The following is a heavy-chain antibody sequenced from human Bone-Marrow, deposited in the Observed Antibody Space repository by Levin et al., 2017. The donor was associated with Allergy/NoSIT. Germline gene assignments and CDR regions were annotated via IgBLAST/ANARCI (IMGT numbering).Heavy chain of an antibody. Sequence: GESLKISCAASGFTFSSYAMSWVRQAPGKGLEWVSAISGSGGSTYYADSVKGRFTISRDNSKNTLYLQMNSLRAEDTAVYYCAKPNRGCSSTSCYIYYYYYMDVWGKGTTVTVSS. D-gene: IGHD2-2*02. J-gene: IGHJ6*03. CDR3: AKPNRGCSSTSCYIYYYYYMDV. CDR1: GFTFSSYA. V-gene: IGHV3-23*01. CDR2: ISGSGGST.